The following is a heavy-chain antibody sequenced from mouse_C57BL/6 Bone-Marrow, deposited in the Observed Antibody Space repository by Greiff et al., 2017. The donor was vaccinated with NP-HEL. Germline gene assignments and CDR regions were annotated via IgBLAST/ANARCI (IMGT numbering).Heavy chain of an antibody. Sequence: VKLQESGPGLVQPSQSLSITCTVSGFSLTSYGVHWVRQSPGKGLEWLGVIGSGGSTDYNAAIIPRLSISKDNSKSQVLFKMNSLQADDTAIYYCARGRWLLRGFAYWGRGTLVTVSA. CDR3: ARGRWLLRGFAY. CDR1: GFSLTSYG. CDR2: IGSGGST. D-gene: IGHD2-3*01. V-gene: IGHV2-2*01. J-gene: IGHJ3*01.